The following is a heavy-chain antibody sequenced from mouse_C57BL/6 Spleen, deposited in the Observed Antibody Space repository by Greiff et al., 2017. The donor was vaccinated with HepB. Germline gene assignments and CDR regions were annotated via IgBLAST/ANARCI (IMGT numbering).Heavy chain of an antibody. Sequence: VKLQQSGAELARPGASVRLSCKASGYTFTSYGISWVKQRTGQGLEWIGEIYPRSGNTYYNEKFKGKATLTEDKSSSTAYMELRILTSEDSAVYFDARAAYYYDDEDAREYWGQGTSVTVSS. D-gene: IGHD2-4*01. CDR1: GYTFTSYG. CDR2: IYPRSGNT. CDR3: ARAAYYYDDEDAREY. V-gene: IGHV1-81*01. J-gene: IGHJ4*01.